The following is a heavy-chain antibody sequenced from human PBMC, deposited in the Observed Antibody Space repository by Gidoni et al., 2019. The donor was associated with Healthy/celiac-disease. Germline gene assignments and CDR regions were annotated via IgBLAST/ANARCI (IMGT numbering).Heavy chain of an antibody. CDR3: ARHEETYYYDSSGPPLDY. CDR2: IYYSGST. D-gene: IGHD3-22*01. CDR1: GGSIRSSSYY. J-gene: IGHJ4*02. V-gene: IGHV4-39*01. Sequence: QLQLQESGPGLVKPSETLSLTCTVSGGSIRSSSYYWGWIRQPPWKGLEWIGSIYYSGSTYYNPSLKSRVTISVDTSKNQFSLTLSSVTAADTAVYYCARHEETYYYDSSGPPLDYWGQGTLVTVSA.